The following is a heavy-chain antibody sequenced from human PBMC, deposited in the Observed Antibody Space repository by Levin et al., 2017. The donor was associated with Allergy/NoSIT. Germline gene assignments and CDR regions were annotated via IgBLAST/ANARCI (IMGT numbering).Heavy chain of an antibody. CDR3: AKKQDGFFPLDP. D-gene: IGHD2-15*01. CDR2: IYHSGST. V-gene: IGHV4-28*06. Sequence: SQTLSLTCGVSGYPISSGNWWGWIRQPPGKGLEWIGYIYHSGSTHYNPSLKSRVTMSVDTSKNQFSLKLSSVTALDTALYYCAKKQDGFFPLDPWGQGTLVTVSS. CDR1: GYPISSGNW. J-gene: IGHJ5*02.